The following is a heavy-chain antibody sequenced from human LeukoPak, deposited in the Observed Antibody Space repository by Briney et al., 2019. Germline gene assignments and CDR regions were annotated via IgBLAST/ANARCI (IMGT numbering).Heavy chain of an antibody. Sequence: GGSLRLSCAASGFTFSSYGMHWVRQAPGKGLEWVAFIRYDGSNKYYADSVKGRFTISRDDAKNSLYLQMNSLRPEDTALYYCARWRDAFDIWGQGTMVTVSS. D-gene: IGHD2-15*01. CDR1: GFTFSSYG. V-gene: IGHV3-30*02. CDR3: ARWRDAFDI. J-gene: IGHJ3*02. CDR2: IRYDGSNK.